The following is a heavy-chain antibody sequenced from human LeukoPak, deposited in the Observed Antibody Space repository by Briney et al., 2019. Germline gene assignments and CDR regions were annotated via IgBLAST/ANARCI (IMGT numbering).Heavy chain of an antibody. Sequence: PSETLSLTCTVSGGSISSSSDYWGWIRQPPGKGLEWIGSIYYSGSTYYNPSLKSRVTISVDTSKNQFSLKLSSVTAADTAVYYCASSLGFHCSSTSCYYYYGMDVWGQRTTVTVSS. V-gene: IGHV4-39*01. CDR1: GGSISSSSDY. J-gene: IGHJ6*02. D-gene: IGHD2-2*01. CDR2: IYYSGST. CDR3: ASSLGFHCSSTSCYYYYGMDV.